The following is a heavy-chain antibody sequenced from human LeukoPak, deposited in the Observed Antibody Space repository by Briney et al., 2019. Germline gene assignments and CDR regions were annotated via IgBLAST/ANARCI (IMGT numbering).Heavy chain of an antibody. D-gene: IGHD3-22*01. CDR3: ARDWMYYDSSGYYFDAFDI. CDR1: GGSVSSGSYY. V-gene: IGHV4-61*01. J-gene: IGHJ3*02. Sequence: SETLFLTCTVSGGSVSSGSYYWSWIRQPPGKGLEWIGYIYYSGSTNYNPSLKSRVTISVDTSKNQFSLKLSSVTAADTAVYYCARDWMYYDSSGYYFDAFDIWGQGTMVTVSS. CDR2: IYYSGST.